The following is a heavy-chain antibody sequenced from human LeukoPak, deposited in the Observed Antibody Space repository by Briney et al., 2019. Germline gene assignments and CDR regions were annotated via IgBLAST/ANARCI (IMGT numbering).Heavy chain of an antibody. CDR2: INHSGST. CDR1: GGSFSGYY. V-gene: IGHV4-34*01. Sequence: SETLSLTCAVYGGSFSGYYWSWIRQPPGKGLEWIREINHSGSTNYNPSLESRVTISVDTSKNQFSLKLSSVTAADTAVYYCARGIAVAGIGPYYYYYGMDVWGQGTTVTVSS. J-gene: IGHJ6*02. D-gene: IGHD6-19*01. CDR3: ARGIAVAGIGPYYYYYGMDV.